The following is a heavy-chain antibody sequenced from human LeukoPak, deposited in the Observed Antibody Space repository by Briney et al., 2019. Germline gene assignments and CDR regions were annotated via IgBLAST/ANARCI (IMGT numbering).Heavy chain of an antibody. D-gene: IGHD3-16*01. CDR3: AKDQGGYFDY. CDR2: IWYDGSNK. Sequence: QAGGSLRLSCAASGFTFSSYGTHWVRQAPGKGLEWVAVIWYDGSNKYYADSVKRRFTISRDNSKNTLYLQMNSLRAEDTAVYYCAKDQGGYFDYWGQGTLVTVSS. CDR1: GFTFSSYG. J-gene: IGHJ4*02. V-gene: IGHV3-33*06.